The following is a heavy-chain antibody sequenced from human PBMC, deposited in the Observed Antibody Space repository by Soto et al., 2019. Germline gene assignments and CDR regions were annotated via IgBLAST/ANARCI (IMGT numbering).Heavy chain of an antibody. CDR3: VKNREGMAAAGSLDF. V-gene: IGHV3-23*01. CDR1: GFTFTAFP. D-gene: IGHD6-13*01. J-gene: IGHJ4*02. CDR2: ITGSGGNT. Sequence: GGALRLSCVAPGFTFTAFPMTWSRQAPGKGLEWVSGITGSGGNTYYADSVKGRFTISRDNSKDMLYLQMNTLRAEDTATYYCVKNREGMAAAGSLDFWGQGTRSPSPQ.